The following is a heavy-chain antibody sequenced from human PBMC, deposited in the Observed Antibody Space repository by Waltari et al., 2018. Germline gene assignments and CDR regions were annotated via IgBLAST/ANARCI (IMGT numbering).Heavy chain of an antibody. CDR3: ARLTPGAAAPRIFDY. J-gene: IGHJ4*02. Sequence: QLQLQESGPGLVKPSETLSLTCTVSGGSISSSSYYWGWIRQPPGKGLEWIGSLYYSGSTYYNPSLKSRVTISVDTSKNQFSLKLSSVTAADTAVYYCARLTPGAAAPRIFDYWGQGTLVTVSS. V-gene: IGHV4-39*01. CDR2: LYYSGST. D-gene: IGHD6-13*01. CDR1: GGSISSSSYY.